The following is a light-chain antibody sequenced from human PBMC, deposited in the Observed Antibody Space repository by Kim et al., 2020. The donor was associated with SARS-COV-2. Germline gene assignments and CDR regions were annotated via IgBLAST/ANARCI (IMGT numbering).Light chain of an antibody. Sequence: DIQMTQSPSSLSASVGDRVTITCQASHSVSNWLAWYQQKPGKAPKLLIYEASTLEGGVPSRFSGSGSGTDFTLTISTLQPDDFATYFCQQYDSHPYTFGQGTKLEI. CDR2: EAS. CDR1: HSVSNW. V-gene: IGKV1-5*03. J-gene: IGKJ2*01. CDR3: QQYDSHPYT.